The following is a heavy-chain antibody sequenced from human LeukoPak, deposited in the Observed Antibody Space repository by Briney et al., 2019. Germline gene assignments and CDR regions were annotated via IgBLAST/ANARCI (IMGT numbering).Heavy chain of an antibody. CDR2: IYTSGST. Sequence: SETLSLTCTVSGGSISSYYWSWIRQPAGKGLEWIGRIYTSGSTNYNPSLKRRVTMSVDTSKNQFSLKLSSVTGADPAGYYCGRAENPEWLSETWGQGSPVTLSS. J-gene: IGHJ5*02. V-gene: IGHV4-4*07. CDR1: GGSISSYY. CDR3: GRAENPEWLSET. D-gene: IGHD3-3*01.